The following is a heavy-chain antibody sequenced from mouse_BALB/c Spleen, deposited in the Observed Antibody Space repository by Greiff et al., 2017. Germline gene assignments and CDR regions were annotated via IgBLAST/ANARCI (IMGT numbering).Heavy chain of an antibody. CDR3: ARDKRGAMDY. CDR2: IRNKANGYTT. V-gene: IGHV7-3*02. Sequence: VQLKESGGGLVQPGGSLRLSCATSGFTFTDYYMSWVRQPPGKALEWLGFIRNKANGYTTEYSASVKGRFTISRDNSQSILYLQMNTLRAEDSATYYCARDKRGAMDYWGQGTSVTVSS. CDR1: GFTFTDYY. J-gene: IGHJ4*01.